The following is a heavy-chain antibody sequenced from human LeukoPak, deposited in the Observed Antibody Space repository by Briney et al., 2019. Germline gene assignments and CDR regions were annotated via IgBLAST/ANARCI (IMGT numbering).Heavy chain of an antibody. D-gene: IGHD5-18*01. J-gene: IGHJ4*02. Sequence: TGGSLRLSCAASGFTFSSYAMHWVRQAPGKGLEWVAVISYDGSNKYYADSVKGRFTISRDNSKNTLYLRMNSLRAEDTAVYYCASGDAGIQLWFDYWGQGTLVTVSS. CDR3: ASGDAGIQLWFDY. V-gene: IGHV3-30-3*02. CDR2: ISYDGSNK. CDR1: GFTFSSYA.